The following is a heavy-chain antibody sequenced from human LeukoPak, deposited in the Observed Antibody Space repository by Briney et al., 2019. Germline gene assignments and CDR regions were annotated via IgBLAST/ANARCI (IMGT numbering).Heavy chain of an antibody. J-gene: IGHJ4*02. V-gene: IGHV7-4-1*02. CDR2: INTNTGNP. CDR1: GYTFTSYA. D-gene: IGHD2-21*02. Sequence: ASVKVSCKASGYTFTSYAMNWVRQAPGQGLEWMGWINTNTGNPTYAQGFTGRFVFSLDTSVSTAYLQISSLKAEDTAVYYCARDFSAYCGGDCYSYYFDYWGQGTLVTVSS. CDR3: ARDFSAYCGGDCYSYYFDY.